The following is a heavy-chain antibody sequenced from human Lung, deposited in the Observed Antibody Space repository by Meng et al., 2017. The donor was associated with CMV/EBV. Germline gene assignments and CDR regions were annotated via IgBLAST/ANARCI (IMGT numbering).Heavy chain of an antibody. CDR3: ARSPTGDYAMDV. V-gene: IGHV4-61*01. J-gene: IGHJ6*02. CDR1: GGSVRGSFYY. CDR2: IYYSGST. Sequence: SETLSLTCTVSGGSVRGSFYYWSWIRQSPGKGLEWIGYIYYSGSTDYNTSLKSRVTMSIDTSKNQISLKLSSVTAADTAVYYCARSPTGDYAMDVWGQGTTVTVSS. D-gene: IGHD4-17*01.